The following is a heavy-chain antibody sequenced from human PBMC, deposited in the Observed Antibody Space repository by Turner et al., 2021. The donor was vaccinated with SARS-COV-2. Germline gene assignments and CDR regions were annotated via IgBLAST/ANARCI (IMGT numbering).Heavy chain of an antibody. CDR3: ARDVGYCSSTSCYTGSHFDY. CDR2: INAGNGKT. V-gene: IGHV1-3*01. J-gene: IGHJ4*02. D-gene: IGHD2-2*02. Sequence: QVQLVQSGAEVKKPGASVKVSCKASGYTFTSYAMHWVRQAPGQRLEWMGWINAGNGKTKYSQKFQGRVTITRDTSASTAYMELSSLRSEDTAVYYWARDVGYCSSTSCYTGSHFDYWGQGTLVTVSS. CDR1: GYTFTSYA.